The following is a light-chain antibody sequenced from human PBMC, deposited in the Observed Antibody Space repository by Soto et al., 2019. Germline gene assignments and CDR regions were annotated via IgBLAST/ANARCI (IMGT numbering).Light chain of an antibody. V-gene: IGLV1-51*01. CDR2: YNN. Sequence: QSVLTQPPSVSAAPGQKVTISCSGSSSNIGNNFVSWYQQLPGTAPKLLIYYNNKRPSGIPDRFSGSKSGTSATLGITGLQTGDEADYYCGTWDSSLSAGLFGGGTKVTVL. J-gene: IGLJ3*02. CDR1: SSNIGNNF. CDR3: GTWDSSLSAGL.